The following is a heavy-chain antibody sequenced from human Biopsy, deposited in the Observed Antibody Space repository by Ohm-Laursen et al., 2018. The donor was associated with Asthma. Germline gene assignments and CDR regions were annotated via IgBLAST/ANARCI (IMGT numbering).Heavy chain of an antibody. CDR3: ARKAGSCISRTCYSLDF. Sequence: VKGSCKSLGGTFNTYVIGWVRQAPGQGLEWMGGINSVFGTTTYPQKFQDRVTITADDSTSTVYMELSSLRSEDTAVYYCARKAGSCISRTCYSLDFWGQGTLVTVSS. J-gene: IGHJ4*02. CDR2: INSVFGTT. CDR1: GGTFNTYV. D-gene: IGHD2-2*01. V-gene: IGHV1-69*13.